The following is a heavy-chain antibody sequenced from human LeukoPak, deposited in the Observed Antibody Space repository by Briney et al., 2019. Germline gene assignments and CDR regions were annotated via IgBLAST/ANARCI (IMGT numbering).Heavy chain of an antibody. Sequence: KPGGSLRLSCAASGFSVTSNHMNWVRQAPGKGLEWIGYIYNSEYTKYNPSLKSRVSISFDTSRNQFSLNLMSVTDADTAVYYCARNWGSGGSYLFDYWGQGTLVTVSS. CDR3: ARNWGSGGSYLFDY. V-gene: IGHV4-59*08. D-gene: IGHD3-16*01. J-gene: IGHJ4*02. CDR2: IYNSEYT. CDR1: GFSVTSNH.